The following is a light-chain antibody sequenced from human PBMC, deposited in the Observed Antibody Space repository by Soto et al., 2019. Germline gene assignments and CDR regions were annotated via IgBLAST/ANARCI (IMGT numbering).Light chain of an antibody. J-gene: IGKJ1*01. Sequence: IAVTLSTAAVSWSPGKSAILSCRPSETVDSFLAWYQQKPGQAPRLLIYDASKRATGIPARFSGSGSGTDFTLTISSLEPEDFAVYYCQPRSKLPPWPFGQGAKVDI. CDR2: DAS. V-gene: IGKV3-11*01. CDR1: ETVDSF. CDR3: QPRSKLPPWP.